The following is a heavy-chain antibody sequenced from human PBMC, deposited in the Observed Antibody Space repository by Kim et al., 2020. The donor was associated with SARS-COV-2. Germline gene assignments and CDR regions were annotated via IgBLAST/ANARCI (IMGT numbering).Heavy chain of an antibody. CDR1: GGSISSGGYS. D-gene: IGHD3-22*01. V-gene: IGHV4-31*02. J-gene: IGHJ4*02. Sequence: SETLSLTCTVSGGSISSGGYSWSWIRQHPGKGLEWIGYFYSSGSTYHNPSLKNRVSISVDTSKNQFSLKLSSVTAADTAVYYCARSRYNEYYYDSSGYSYFDYWGQGTLVTVSS. CDR3: ARSRYNEYYYDSSGYSYFDY. CDR2: FYSSGST.